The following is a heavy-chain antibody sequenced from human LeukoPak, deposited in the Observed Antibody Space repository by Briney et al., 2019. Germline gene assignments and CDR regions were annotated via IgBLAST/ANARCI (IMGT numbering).Heavy chain of an antibody. J-gene: IGHJ5*02. Sequence: GASVKVSCKTSGFTFTCYYMHWVRQAPGQGLEWMGWINPNSGATTYAQKFQGRVTMTRDTSINTAYMELSSLRSDDTAVYYCARDAPSGYQLLLYNWFGPWGQGTLVTVSS. D-gene: IGHD2-2*01. CDR2: INPNSGAT. CDR1: GFTFTCYY. V-gene: IGHV1-2*02. CDR3: ARDAPSGYQLLLYNWFGP.